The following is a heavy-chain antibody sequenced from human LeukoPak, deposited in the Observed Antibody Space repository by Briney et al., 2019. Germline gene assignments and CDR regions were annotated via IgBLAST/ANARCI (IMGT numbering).Heavy chain of an antibody. CDR1: GFTFSSYS. CDR2: ISSSSSTI. V-gene: IGHV3-48*01. CDR3: ARGGRMVRGVIMDDAFDI. Sequence: PGGSLRLSCAASGFTFSSYSMNWVRQAPGKGLEWVSYISSSSSTIYYADSVKGRFTFSRDNAKNSLYLQMNSLRAEDTAVYYCARGGRMVRGVIMDDAFDIWGQGTMVTVSS. J-gene: IGHJ3*02. D-gene: IGHD3-10*01.